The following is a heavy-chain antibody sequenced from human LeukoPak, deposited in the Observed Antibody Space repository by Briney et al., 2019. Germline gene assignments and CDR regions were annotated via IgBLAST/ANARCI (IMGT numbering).Heavy chain of an antibody. D-gene: IGHD2-15*01. CDR3: ARYAGGYCSGRSCYYYYGMDV. V-gene: IGHV1-2*02. CDR1: GYTFTGYY. CDR2: INPNSGGT. J-gene: IGHJ6*02. Sequence: ASVKVSCKASGYTFTGYYMHWVRQAPGQGLEWMGWINPNSGGTNYAQKFQGRVTMTRDTSISTAYMELSRLRSDDTAVYYCARYAGGYCSGRSCYYYYGMDVWGQGTTVTVSS.